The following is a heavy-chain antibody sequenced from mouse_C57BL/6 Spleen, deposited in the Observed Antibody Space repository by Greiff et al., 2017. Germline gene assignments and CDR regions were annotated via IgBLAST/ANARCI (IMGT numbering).Heavy chain of an antibody. CDR2: IYPGDGDT. Sequence: LLESGAELVKPGASVKISCKASGYAFSSYWMNWVKQRPGKGLEWIGQIYPGDGDTNYNGKFKGKATLTADKSSSTAYMQLSSLTSEDSAVYFCARDGSSLYYYAMDYWGQGTSVTVSS. D-gene: IGHD1-1*01. CDR1: GYAFSSYW. V-gene: IGHV1-80*01. CDR3: ARDGSSLYYYAMDY. J-gene: IGHJ4*01.